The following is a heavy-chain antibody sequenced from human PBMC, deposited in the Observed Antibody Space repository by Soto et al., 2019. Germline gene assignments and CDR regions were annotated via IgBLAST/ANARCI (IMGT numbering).Heavy chain of an antibody. CDR2: IYYSGTT. CDR1: GGSVSSSSFL. V-gene: IGHV4-39*01. D-gene: IGHD2-21*01. Sequence: SETLSLTCTVSGGSVSSSSFLWGWIRQSPGKGLEWIGSIYYSGTTYYNPSLKSRVTISVDTSKSQFSLKLSSVTAADTAVYYCARARHGGENGYFDYWGQGTLVTVSS. CDR3: ARARHGGENGYFDY. J-gene: IGHJ4*02.